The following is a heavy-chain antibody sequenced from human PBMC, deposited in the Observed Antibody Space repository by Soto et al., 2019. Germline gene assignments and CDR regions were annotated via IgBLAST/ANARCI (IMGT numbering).Heavy chain of an antibody. CDR1: GYTFTDYY. Sequence: ASVKVSCKASGYTFTDYYMHWVRQAPGQGLEWVGWINPKSGGTSYARKFQGRVTMTRDTSISTANMELTRLTSDDTAVYYCTRDYNILTGSLWAWGQGTLVTVSS. V-gene: IGHV1-2*02. CDR2: INPKSGGT. D-gene: IGHD3-9*01. CDR3: TRDYNILTGSLWA. J-gene: IGHJ4*02.